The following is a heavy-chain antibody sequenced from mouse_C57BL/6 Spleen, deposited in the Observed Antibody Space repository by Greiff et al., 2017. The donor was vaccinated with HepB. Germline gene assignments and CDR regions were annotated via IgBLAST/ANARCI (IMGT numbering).Heavy chain of an antibody. Sequence: VQLQESGAELVKPGASVKISCKASGYAFSSYWMNWVKQRPGKGLEWIGQIYPGDGDTNYNGKFKGKATLTADKSSSTAYMQLSSLTSEDSAVYFCARFDYGEGFAYWGQGTLVTVSA. V-gene: IGHV1-80*01. CDR2: IYPGDGDT. J-gene: IGHJ3*01. D-gene: IGHD2-4*01. CDR3: ARFDYGEGFAY. CDR1: GYAFSSYW.